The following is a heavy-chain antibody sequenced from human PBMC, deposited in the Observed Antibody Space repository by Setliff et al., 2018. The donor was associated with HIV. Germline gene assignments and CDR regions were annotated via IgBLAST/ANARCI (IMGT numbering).Heavy chain of an antibody. V-gene: IGHV4-61*09. J-gene: IGHJ5*02. CDR2: IYTSGTT. Sequence: SETLSLTCTVSGGSINSGTYYWSWIRQPAGKGLEWIGHIYTSGTTNYNPSLKSRVTISVDTSRNQFSLKLTSVTAADTAVYYCAGCYLGAWFDPWGQGTLVTVSS. CDR1: GGSINSGTYY. CDR3: AGCYLGAWFDP. D-gene: IGHD2-21*01.